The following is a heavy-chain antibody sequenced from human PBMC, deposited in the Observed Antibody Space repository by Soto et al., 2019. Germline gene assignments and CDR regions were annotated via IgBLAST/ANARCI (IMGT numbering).Heavy chain of an antibody. V-gene: IGHV4-31*03. D-gene: IGHD5-18*01. Sequence: QVHLQESGPGLVKPSQTLSLTCTVSGGSISSGGYYWSWIRQHPGKGLEWIGYIYYSGSTYYNPSRKSRVTISVDTSKNQFSLKLSSVTAADTAVYYCARSGYSYGPNPLLYWGQGTLVTVSS. J-gene: IGHJ4*02. CDR1: GGSISSGGYY. CDR3: ARSGYSYGPNPLLY. CDR2: IYYSGST.